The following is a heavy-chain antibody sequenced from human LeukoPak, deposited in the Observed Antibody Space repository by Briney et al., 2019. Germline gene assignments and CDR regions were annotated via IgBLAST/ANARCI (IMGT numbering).Heavy chain of an antibody. V-gene: IGHV3-43*02. D-gene: IGHD6-19*01. J-gene: IGHJ4*02. CDR1: GFTFDDYA. CDR3: AKGISPQWLVRNGDYFDY. Sequence: GGSLRLSCAASGFTFDDYAMHWVRQAPGKGLEWVSLISGDGGSTYYADSVKGRFTISRDNSKNSLYLQMNSLRTEDTALYYCAKGISPQWLVRNGDYFDYWGQGTLVTVSS. CDR2: ISGDGGST.